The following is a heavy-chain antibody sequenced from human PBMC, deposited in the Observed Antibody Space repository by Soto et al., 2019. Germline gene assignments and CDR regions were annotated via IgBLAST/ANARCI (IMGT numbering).Heavy chain of an antibody. CDR3: ARDLAAWDAWNWFDP. J-gene: IGHJ5*02. CDR1: GFTFSSYG. CDR2: IWYDGSNK. Sequence: PVGALRVSCAVSGFTFSSYGMHWVRQAPGKGLEWVAVIWYDGSNKYYADSVKGRFTISRDNSKNTLYLQMNSLRAEDTAVYYCARDLAAWDAWNWFDPWGQGTLVTVSS. D-gene: IGHD6-13*01. V-gene: IGHV3-33*01.